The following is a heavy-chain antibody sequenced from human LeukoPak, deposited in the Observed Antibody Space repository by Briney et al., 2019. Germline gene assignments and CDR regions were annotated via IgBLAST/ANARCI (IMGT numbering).Heavy chain of an antibody. V-gene: IGHV3-30*18. CDR1: GFTFSSYG. J-gene: IGHJ5*02. D-gene: IGHD3-22*01. CDR2: ISYDGSNK. Sequence: GGSLRLSCAASGFTFSSYGMHWVRQAPGKGLEWVAVISYDGSNKYYADSVKGRFTISRDNSKNTLYLQMNSLRAEDTAVYYCANAEGDSSGYYHGWFDPWGQGTLVTVSS. CDR3: ANAEGDSSGYYHGWFDP.